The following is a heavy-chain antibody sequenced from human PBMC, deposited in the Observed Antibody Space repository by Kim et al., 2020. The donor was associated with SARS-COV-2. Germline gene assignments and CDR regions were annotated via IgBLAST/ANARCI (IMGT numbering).Heavy chain of an antibody. CDR2: IYTSGST. Sequence: SETLSLTCTVSGGSISSGSYYWSWIRQPAGKGLEWIGRIYTSGSTNYNPSLKSRVTISVDTSKNQFSLKLSSVTAADTAVYYCAREDGWIQLWNSYWYFDLWGRGTLVTVSS. J-gene: IGHJ2*01. CDR3: AREDGWIQLWNSYWYFDL. D-gene: IGHD5-18*01. CDR1: GGSISSGSYY. V-gene: IGHV4-61*02.